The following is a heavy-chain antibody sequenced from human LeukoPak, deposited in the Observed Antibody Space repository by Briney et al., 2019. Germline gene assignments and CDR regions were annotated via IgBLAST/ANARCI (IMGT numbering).Heavy chain of an antibody. CDR2: IYTSAIISGNT. J-gene: IGHJ3*02. CDR3: ARDRYYYDSSGYYSAFDT. D-gene: IGHD3-22*01. Sequence: KTSETLSLTCTVSGASISSYYWSWIRQPPGKGLEWIGRIYTSAIISGNTNYNPSLKSRVTMSVDTSKNQFSLRLRSVTAADTAVYYCARDRYYYDSSGYYSAFDTWGQGTMVTVSS. V-gene: IGHV4-4*07. CDR1: GASISSYY.